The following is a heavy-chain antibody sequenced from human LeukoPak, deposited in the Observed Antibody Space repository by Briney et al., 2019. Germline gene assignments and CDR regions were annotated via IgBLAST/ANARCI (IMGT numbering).Heavy chain of an antibody. D-gene: IGHD6-13*01. CDR1: GYTFTTYT. CDR3: ARGHSWQQA. J-gene: IGHJ5*02. CDR2: ITGDGST. V-gene: IGHV1-3*03. Sequence: ASVKVSCKASGYTFTTYTMHWVRQAPGQSLEWMGWITGDGSTKYSGDFQARVTITGDTSANTAYMELNSLTSEDTAVYYCARGHSWQQAWGQGTLVTVSS.